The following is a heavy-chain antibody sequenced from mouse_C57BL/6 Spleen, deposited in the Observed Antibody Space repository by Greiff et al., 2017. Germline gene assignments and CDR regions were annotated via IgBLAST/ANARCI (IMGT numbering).Heavy chain of an antibody. J-gene: IGHJ4*01. Sequence: QVQLQQSGAELARPGASVKLSCKASGYTFTSYGISWVKQRTGQGLEWIGEIYPRSGNTYYNEKFKGKATLTADKSSSTAYMEIRSLTSEDSAVYFCARWEFITTVVDYAMDYWGQGTSVTVSS. CDR3: ARWEFITTVVDYAMDY. CDR1: GYTFTSYG. V-gene: IGHV1-81*01. CDR2: IYPRSGNT. D-gene: IGHD1-1*01.